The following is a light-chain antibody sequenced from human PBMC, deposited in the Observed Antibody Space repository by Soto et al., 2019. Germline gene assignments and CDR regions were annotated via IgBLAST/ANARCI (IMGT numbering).Light chain of an antibody. CDR2: GAS. J-gene: IGKJ1*01. Sequence: EIVLTQSPGTLSLSPGERATLSCRASQSVRSNYLAWYQQKPGQAPRLLIYGASSRATGIPDRFSGSGSGTDFTVTISRLEPEDFAVYYCQQYVSAPWTFGQGTKVEIK. CDR3: QQYVSAPWT. CDR1: QSVRSNY. V-gene: IGKV3-20*01.